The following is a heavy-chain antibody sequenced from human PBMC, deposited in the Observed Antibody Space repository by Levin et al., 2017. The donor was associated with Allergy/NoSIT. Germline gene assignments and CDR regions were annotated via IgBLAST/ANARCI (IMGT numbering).Heavy chain of an antibody. CDR3: ARVFAPHYGSGSDYIDY. V-gene: IGHV4-34*01. CDR1: GGSFSGYY. J-gene: IGHJ4*02. D-gene: IGHD3-10*01. CDR2: INHSGST. Sequence: ASETLSLTCAVYGGSFSGYYWSWIRQPPGKGLEWIGEINHSGSTNYNPSLKSRVTISVDTSKNQFSLKLSSVTAADTAVYYCARVFAPHYGSGSDYIDYWGQGTLVTVSS.